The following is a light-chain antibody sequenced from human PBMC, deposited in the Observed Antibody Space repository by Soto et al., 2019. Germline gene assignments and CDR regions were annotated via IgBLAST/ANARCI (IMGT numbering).Light chain of an antibody. CDR2: GAS. V-gene: IGKV3-15*01. CDR3: QQYKNWPL. CDR1: QSVRSH. J-gene: IGKJ5*01. Sequence: IVMTQSPATLCVSPGEGVTLSYRASQSVRSHLAWYQQKPGQPPRLPIYGASTRATGIPARFSGSGFGTEFTLTISSLQSEDFAVYYCQQYKNWPLFGQGTRLEIK.